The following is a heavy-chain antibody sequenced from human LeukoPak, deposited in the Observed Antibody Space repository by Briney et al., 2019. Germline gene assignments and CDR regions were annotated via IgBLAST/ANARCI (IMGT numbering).Heavy chain of an antibody. Sequence: PSETLSLTCTVSGGSISSYYWSWIRQPPGKGLEWIGYIYYSGSTNYNPSLKSRVTISVDTSKNQFSLKLSSVTAADTAVYYCARVKFGDYFDYWGQGTLVTVSS. CDR1: GGSISSYY. D-gene: IGHD3-16*01. V-gene: IGHV4-59*12. J-gene: IGHJ4*02. CDR2: IYYSGST. CDR3: ARVKFGDYFDY.